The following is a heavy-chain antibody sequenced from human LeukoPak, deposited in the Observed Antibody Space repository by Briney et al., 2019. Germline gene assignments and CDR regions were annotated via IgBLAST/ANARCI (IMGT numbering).Heavy chain of an antibody. Sequence: GGSLRLSCAASGLTFRNFWMCWVRQAPGKGLEWAATIKQDGSGQYYVDFVKGRFTISRDNAQNSLYLQMNNLRAEDTAVYYCARSYGHSIDYWGQGTLVTVSS. CDR3: ARSYGHSIDY. D-gene: IGHD3-10*01. CDR2: IKQDGSGQ. V-gene: IGHV3-7*01. CDR1: GLTFRNFW. J-gene: IGHJ4*02.